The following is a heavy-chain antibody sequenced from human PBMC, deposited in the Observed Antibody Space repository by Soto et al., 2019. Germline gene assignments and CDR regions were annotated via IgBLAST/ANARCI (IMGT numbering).Heavy chain of an antibody. D-gene: IGHD6-13*01. J-gene: IGHJ5*02. CDR2: IYHSGST. CDR3: ARELYSNVRFDP. V-gene: IGHV4-30-2*02. CDR1: GGSISSGGYS. Sequence: PSETLSLTCAVSGGSISSGGYSWSWIRQPPGKGLEWIGYIYHSGSTNYNPSLKSRVTISVDTSKNQFSLKLNSVTAADTAVYYCARELYSNVRFDPWGQGTLVTVSS.